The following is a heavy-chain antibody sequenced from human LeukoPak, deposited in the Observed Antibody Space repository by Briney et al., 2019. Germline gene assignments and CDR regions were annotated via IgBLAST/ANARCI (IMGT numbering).Heavy chain of an antibody. CDR1: GYTFNSYD. D-gene: IGHD2-2*02. CDR2: MNPNTGNT. V-gene: IGHV1-8*01. Sequence: SVKVSCKASGYTFNSYDINWVRQATGQGLEWMGWMNPNTGNTGYGERFQGRVTMTRDNSISTAYMELNSLTSEDTAVYYCARELAYCSSTSCYIAFDIWGQGTMVTVSS. CDR3: ARELAYCSSTSCYIAFDI. J-gene: IGHJ3*02.